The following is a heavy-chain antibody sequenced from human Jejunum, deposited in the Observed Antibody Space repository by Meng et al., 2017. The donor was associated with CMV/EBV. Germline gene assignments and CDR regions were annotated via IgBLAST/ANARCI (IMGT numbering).Heavy chain of an antibody. CDR2: IRSKNSGGTT. D-gene: IGHD2-15*01. J-gene: IGHJ4*03. Sequence: SCFSARASFMAWVRQTPGKGLEWVGFIRSKNSGGTTEYAASVKGRFLVSRDESNSVTYLQMNDLRIEDTAIYYCTRCGINCYLDYWGQGTLVTVSS. CDR1: CFSARASF. V-gene: IGHV3-49*04. CDR3: TRCGINCYLDY.